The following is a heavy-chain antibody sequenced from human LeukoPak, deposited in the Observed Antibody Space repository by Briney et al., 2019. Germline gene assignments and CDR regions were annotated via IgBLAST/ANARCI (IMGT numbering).Heavy chain of an antibody. V-gene: IGHV1-69*05. CDR2: IIPIFGTA. CDR3: ARGFVGNGYFDY. J-gene: IGHJ4*02. CDR1: GGTFSSYA. D-gene: IGHD2-21*01. Sequence: SVKVSCKASGGTFSSYAISWVRQAPGQGLEWMGGIIPIFGTANYAQKFQGRVTITTDESTSTAYMELSSLRPEDTAVYYCARGFVGNGYFDYWGQGTLVTVSS.